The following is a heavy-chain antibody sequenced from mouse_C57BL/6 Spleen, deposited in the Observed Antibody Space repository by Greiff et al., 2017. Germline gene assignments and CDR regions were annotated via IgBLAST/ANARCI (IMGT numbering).Heavy chain of an antibody. CDR2: IRSKSNNYAT. CDR3: VSQSLEAYYTMDY. V-gene: IGHV10-1*01. Sequence: EVKLVESGGGLVQPKGSLKLSCAASGFSFNTYAMNWVRQAPGRGLEWVARIRSKSNNYATYYADSVKDRFTISRDESASMLYLQMINLKTTDTATYYCVSQSLEAYYTMDYWGQGTSVTVSS. CDR1: GFSFNTYA. J-gene: IGHJ4*01.